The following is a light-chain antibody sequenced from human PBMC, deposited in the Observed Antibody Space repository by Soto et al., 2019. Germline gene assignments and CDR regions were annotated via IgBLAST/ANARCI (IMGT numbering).Light chain of an antibody. Sequence: QSALTQPPSASGTPGQRVTISCSGSSSNIGSNTVNWYLQLPGTAPKLLIYSNNQRPLGVPYRFSGSKSGTSASLAISGLQSEDEADYYCAAWDDSLNGPVFGTGTKVTVL. CDR2: SNN. V-gene: IGLV1-44*01. J-gene: IGLJ1*01. CDR1: SSNIGSNT. CDR3: AAWDDSLNGPV.